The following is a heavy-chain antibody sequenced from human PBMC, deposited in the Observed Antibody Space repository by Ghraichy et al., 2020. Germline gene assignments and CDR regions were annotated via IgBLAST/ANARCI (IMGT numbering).Heavy chain of an antibody. V-gene: IGHV4-59*01. CDR1: GGSISGYY. CDR2: IYYSGST. J-gene: IGHJ4*02. Sequence: SETLSLTCTVSGGSISGYYWIWIRQPPGKGLEWIGYIYYSGSTNYNPSLKSRVTISVDTSKNQFPLKLSSVTAADTAVYYCARGLDSSAWSIFDYWGQGTLVTVSS. D-gene: IGHD3-22*01. CDR3: ARGLDSSAWSIFDY.